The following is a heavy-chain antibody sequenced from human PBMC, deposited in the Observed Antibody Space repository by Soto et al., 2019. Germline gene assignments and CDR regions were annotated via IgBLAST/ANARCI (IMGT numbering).Heavy chain of an antibody. V-gene: IGHV1-69*01. J-gene: IGHJ1*01. CDR3: AGPAHIVGATGYFQH. CDR2: IIPIFGTA. D-gene: IGHD1-26*01. Sequence: QVQLVQSGAEVKKPGSSVKVSCKASGGTFSSYAISWVRQAPGQGLEWMGGIIPIFGTANYAQKFQGRVPITADESTSTAYMERSSLRSEDTAVYYCAGPAHIVGATGYFQHWGQGTLVTVSS. CDR1: GGTFSSYA.